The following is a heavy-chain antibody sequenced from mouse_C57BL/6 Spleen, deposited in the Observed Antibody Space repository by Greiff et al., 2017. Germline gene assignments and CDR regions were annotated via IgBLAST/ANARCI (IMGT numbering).Heavy chain of an antibody. CDR3: ARDPLLLRYAMDY. CDR1: GFTFSSYA. Sequence: EVMLVESGGGLVKPGGSLKLSCAASGFTFSSYAMSWVRQTPEKRLEWVATISDGGSYTYYPDNVKGRFTISRDNAKNNLYLQMSHLKSEDTAMYYCARDPLLLRYAMDYWGQGTSVTVSS. V-gene: IGHV5-4*01. J-gene: IGHJ4*01. D-gene: IGHD1-1*01. CDR2: ISDGGSYT.